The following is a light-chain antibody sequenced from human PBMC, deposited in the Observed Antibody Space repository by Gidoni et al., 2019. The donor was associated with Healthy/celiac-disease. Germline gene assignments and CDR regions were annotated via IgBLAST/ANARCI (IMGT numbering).Light chain of an antibody. J-gene: IGKJ4*01. CDR3: QQRSNGLT. CDR2: DAS. V-gene: IGKV3-11*01. Sequence: ELVLTQSPATLSLSPGDRATLSCRASQSVSSYLAWYQQKPGQAPRLLIYDASNRATGTPARFSGSGSGTDFTLTISSREPEDFAGYYCQQRSNGLTFGGXTKVEIK. CDR1: QSVSSY.